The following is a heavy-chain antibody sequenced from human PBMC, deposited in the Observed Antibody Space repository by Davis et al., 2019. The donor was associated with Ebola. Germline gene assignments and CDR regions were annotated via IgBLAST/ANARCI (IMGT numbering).Heavy chain of an antibody. CDR1: GFTFSSYS. Sequence: GESLKISCAASGFTFSSYSMNWVRQAPGKGLEWVSSISSSSSYIYYADSVKGRFTISRDNAKNSLYLQMNSLRAEDTAVYYCARAPTYSGYDYRVVRDAFDIWGQGTMVTVSS. D-gene: IGHD5-12*01. CDR2: ISSSSSYI. V-gene: IGHV3-21*01. CDR3: ARAPTYSGYDYRVVRDAFDI. J-gene: IGHJ3*02.